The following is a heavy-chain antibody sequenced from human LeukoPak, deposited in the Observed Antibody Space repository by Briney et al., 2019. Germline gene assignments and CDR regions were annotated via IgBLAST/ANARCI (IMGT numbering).Heavy chain of an antibody. J-gene: IGHJ6*03. CDR2: INHSGST. CDR1: GGSFSGYY. CDR3: ARRRVLLWFGGQYYMDV. Sequence: SETLSLTCAVYGGSFSGYYWSWIRQPPGKGLEWIGEINHSGSTNYNPSLKSRVTISVDTSKNQFSLKLSSVTAADTAVYYCARRRVLLWFGGQYYMDVWGKGTTVTIS. V-gene: IGHV4-34*01. D-gene: IGHD3-10*01.